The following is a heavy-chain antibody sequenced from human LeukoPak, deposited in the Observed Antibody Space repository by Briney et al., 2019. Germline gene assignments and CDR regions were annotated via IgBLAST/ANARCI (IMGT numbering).Heavy chain of an antibody. CDR2: IYYSGST. Sequence: SETLSLTCTVSGASISGSRYYWGWIRQPPGKGLEWIGYIYYSGSTNYNPSLKSRVTISVDTSKNQFSLKLSSVTAADTAVYYCARGRGSYSNWFDPWGQGTLVTVSS. J-gene: IGHJ5*02. D-gene: IGHD1-26*01. V-gene: IGHV4-61*05. CDR1: GASISGSRYY. CDR3: ARGRGSYSNWFDP.